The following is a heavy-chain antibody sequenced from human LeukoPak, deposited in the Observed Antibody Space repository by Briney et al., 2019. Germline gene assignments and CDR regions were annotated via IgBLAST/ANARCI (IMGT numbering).Heavy chain of an antibody. CDR1: GFTFSSYA. Sequence: GGSLRLSCAASGFTFSSYAMHWVRQAPGKGLEWVAVISYDGSNKYYADSVKGRFTISRDNSKNTLYLQMNSLRAEDTAVYYCAKFSSSWFSAWFDPWGQGTLVTVSS. D-gene: IGHD6-13*01. J-gene: IGHJ5*02. CDR3: AKFSSSWFSAWFDP. V-gene: IGHV3-30-3*01. CDR2: ISYDGSNK.